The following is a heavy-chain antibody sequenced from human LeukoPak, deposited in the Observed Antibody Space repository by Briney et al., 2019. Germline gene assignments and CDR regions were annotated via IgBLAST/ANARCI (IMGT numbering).Heavy chain of an antibody. V-gene: IGHV4-59*12. J-gene: IGHJ5*02. CDR2: IYYSGNT. CDR1: GGSISSYY. Sequence: SETLSLTCTVSGGSISSYYWSWIRQPPGKGLEWIGYIYYSGNTNYNPSLKSRVTISGDTSRNQFSLNLTSVTAADTAVYYCARGGSFDPWGQGILVTVSS. CDR3: ARGGSFDP.